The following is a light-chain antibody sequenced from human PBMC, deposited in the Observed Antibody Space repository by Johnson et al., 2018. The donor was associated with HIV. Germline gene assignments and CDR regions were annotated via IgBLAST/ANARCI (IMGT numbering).Light chain of an antibody. CDR2: DND. V-gene: IGLV1-51*01. CDR1: SSNIGNNY. CDR3: GTWNSSLSVLYV. Sequence: QSVLTQPPSVSAAPGQKVTISCSGSSSNIGNNYVSWYQQVPGTAPILLIYDNDKRPSGIPDRFSGSKSGTSATLAITGLQTGDEADYYCGTWNSSLSVLYVSGPGTAVTVL. J-gene: IGLJ1*01.